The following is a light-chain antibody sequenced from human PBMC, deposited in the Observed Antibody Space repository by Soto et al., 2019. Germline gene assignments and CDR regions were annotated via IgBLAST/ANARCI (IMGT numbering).Light chain of an antibody. J-gene: IGLJ2*01. CDR3: SSYTSSSTLA. Sequence: QSALTQPASVSGSPGQSITISCTGTSSDVGGYNYVSWYQQHPGKAPKLMIYDVSNRPSGVSNRFSGSKSGNTASLTISGLQDEDEADYYCSSYTSSSTLAFGGGTKLIVL. CDR1: SSDVGGYNY. V-gene: IGLV2-14*01. CDR2: DVS.